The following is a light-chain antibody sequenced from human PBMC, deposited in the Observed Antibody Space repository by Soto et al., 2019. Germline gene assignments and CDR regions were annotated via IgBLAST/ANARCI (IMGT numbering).Light chain of an antibody. CDR2: KAS. V-gene: IGKV1-5*03. Sequence: DIQMTQSPSTLSGSVGDRVTITCRASQTISSWLAWYQQKPGKAPKLLIYKASTLKSGVPSRFSGSGSGTEFTLTISSLQPDDFATYYCQQANSFPPLFGQGTRLEL. J-gene: IGKJ5*01. CDR1: QTISSW. CDR3: QQANSFPPL.